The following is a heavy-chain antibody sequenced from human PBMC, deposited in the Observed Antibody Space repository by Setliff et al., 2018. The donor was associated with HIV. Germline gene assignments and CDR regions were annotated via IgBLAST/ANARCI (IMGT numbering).Heavy chain of an antibody. CDR2: TFDNGNT. D-gene: IGHD2-2*01. J-gene: IGHJ4*02. CDR3: ARQKKSSSWSPNDY. CDR1: GGSISFYY. V-gene: IGHV4-59*08. Sequence: PSETLSLTCSISGGSISFYYWNWLRQTPGKGLEWIAYTFDNGNTHYNPSLESRVTMSVDTSKNQFSLKVKSVTAADTAVYYCARQKKSSSWSPNDYWGQGTLVTVSS.